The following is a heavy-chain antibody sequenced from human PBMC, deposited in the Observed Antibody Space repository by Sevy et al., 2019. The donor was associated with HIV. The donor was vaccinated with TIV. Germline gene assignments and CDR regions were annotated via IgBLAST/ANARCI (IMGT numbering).Heavy chain of an antibody. CDR2: ISPYNGNT. CDR3: ARDYGHYYGSGSYYYFDY. Sequence: ASVKVSCKASGYTFTSYGISWVRQAPGQGLEWMGWISPYNGNTNYAQKLQGRVTMTTDTSTSTAYMELRSLRSDDTAVYYCARDYGHYYGSGSYYYFDYWGQGTLVTVSS. D-gene: IGHD3-10*01. V-gene: IGHV1-18*01. CDR1: GYTFTSYG. J-gene: IGHJ4*02.